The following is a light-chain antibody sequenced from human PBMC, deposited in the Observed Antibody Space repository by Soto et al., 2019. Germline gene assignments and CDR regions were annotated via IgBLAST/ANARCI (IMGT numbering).Light chain of an antibody. CDR2: TAS. J-gene: IGKJ4*01. CDR1: QDIGYA. CDR3: QQGNSFPLT. Sequence: DIQMTQSPSSVSASVGDRVTITCRASQDIGYALAWFQQKPGEAPSLLMSTASSLHSGVPSRFSGSRSGTDFTLTISSLQPEDSATYYCQQGNSFPLTFGGGTKVEIK. V-gene: IGKV1-12*01.